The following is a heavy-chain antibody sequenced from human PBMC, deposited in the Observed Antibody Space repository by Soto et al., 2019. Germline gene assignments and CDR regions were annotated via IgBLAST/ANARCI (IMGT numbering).Heavy chain of an antibody. CDR2: IYYSGST. CDR1: GGSISSGDYY. D-gene: IGHD2-21*02. J-gene: IGHJ4*02. Sequence: PSETLSLTCTVSGGSISSGDYYWSWIRQPPGKGLEWIGYIYYSGSTYYNPSLKSRVTISVDTSKNQFSLKLSSVTAADTAVYYCARDSVYGGNSFAPYWGQGTLVTVSS. V-gene: IGHV4-30-4*01. CDR3: ARDSVYGGNSFAPY.